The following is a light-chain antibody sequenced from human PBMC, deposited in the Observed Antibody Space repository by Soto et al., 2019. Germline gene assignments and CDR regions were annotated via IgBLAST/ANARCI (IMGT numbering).Light chain of an antibody. Sequence: IQMSQSPSSLSASVGNTVTITCGASQSISSYLTWYQQKPGKPPKLLIYGASNLQSGVPTRFSGSGSGTDFTLAISSLKPEDSATYYCLQDINYTWTFGQGTKVDIK. CDR1: QSISSY. V-gene: IGKV1-6*01. CDR3: LQDINYTWT. J-gene: IGKJ1*01. CDR2: GAS.